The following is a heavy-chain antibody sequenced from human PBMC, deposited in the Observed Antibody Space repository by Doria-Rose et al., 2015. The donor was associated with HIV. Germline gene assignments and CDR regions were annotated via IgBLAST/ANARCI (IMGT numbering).Heavy chain of an antibody. V-gene: IGHV2-26*01. CDR1: GVSLSSPGMG. Sequence: TLKESGPVLVKPTETLTLTCTVSGVSLSSPGMGVSWIRQPPGKALEWLASIFSDDERSYKTSLKSRITISRGTSKSQVVLTMTDMDPVDTATYYCARIKSSRWYHKYYFDFWGQGTLVIVSA. CDR2: IFSDDER. CDR3: ARIKSSRWYHKYYFDF. D-gene: IGHD6-13*01. J-gene: IGHJ4*02.